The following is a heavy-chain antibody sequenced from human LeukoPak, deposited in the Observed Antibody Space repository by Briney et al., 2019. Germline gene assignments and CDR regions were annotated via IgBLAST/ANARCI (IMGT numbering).Heavy chain of an antibody. J-gene: IGHJ6*03. CDR1: GDSISSFY. V-gene: IGHV4-4*07. D-gene: IGHD3-10*01. CDR3: ARVFDSGSQAYFYYMDV. Sequence: PSETLSLTCTVSGDSISSFYWSWIRQPAGKGLEWIGRIYSSGSTNYNPSLESRVTMSVDTSKNQLSLKLSSVTAADTAVYYCARVFDSGSQAYFYYMDVWGKGTTVTIFS. CDR2: IYSSGST.